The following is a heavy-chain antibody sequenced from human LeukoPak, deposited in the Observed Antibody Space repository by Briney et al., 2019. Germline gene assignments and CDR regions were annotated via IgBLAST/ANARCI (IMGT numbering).Heavy chain of an antibody. V-gene: IGHV4-59*08. D-gene: IGHD6-19*01. J-gene: IGHJ4*02. Sequence: SETLSLTCTVSGGSINNYYWSWIRQPPGKGLEWIGTIFRIGSSYFNPSLKSRVTISVDTSKNQFSLKLSSVTAADTAVYYCARHLGSSFTPGIAVAFDYWGQGTLVTVSS. CDR1: GGSINNYY. CDR3: ARHLGSSFTPGIAVAFDY. CDR2: IFRIGSS.